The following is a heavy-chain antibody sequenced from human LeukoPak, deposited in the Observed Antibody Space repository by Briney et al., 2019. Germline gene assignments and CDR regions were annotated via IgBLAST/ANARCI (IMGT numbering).Heavy chain of an antibody. D-gene: IGHD1-26*01. CDR3: ARDRRRDLLHAFDI. CDR1: DGSISNYF. V-gene: IGHV4-59*01. J-gene: IGHJ3*02. CDR2: VHYSEPN. Sequence: AETLSLTCAVSDGSISNYFWSWIRQPPGTGLEWIAYVHYSEPNNYNPPPRSRVTISIDTSKHQFSLKLRSVNAADTAVYYRARDRRRDLLHAFDIWGQGTMITVSS.